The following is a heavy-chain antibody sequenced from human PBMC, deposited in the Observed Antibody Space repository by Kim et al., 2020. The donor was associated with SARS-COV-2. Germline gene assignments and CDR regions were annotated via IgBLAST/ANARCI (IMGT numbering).Heavy chain of an antibody. CDR1: RYTLTELS. CDR2: FGHEDGKT. J-gene: IGHJ6*02. Sequence: ASVKVSCKVSRYTLTELSMHWVRQAPGKGLEWMGGFGHEDGKTIYAQEFQGRLTMTEDTSTDTAYMELSSLRSDDTAVYYCATDLSLAEAALKGGYFYYGLDVWGQGTTVTVSS. D-gene: IGHD6-13*01. CDR3: ATDLSLAEAALKGGYFYYGLDV. V-gene: IGHV1-24*01.